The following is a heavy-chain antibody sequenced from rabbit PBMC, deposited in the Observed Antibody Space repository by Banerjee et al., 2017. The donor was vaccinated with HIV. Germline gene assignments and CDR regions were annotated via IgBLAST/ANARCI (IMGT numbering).Heavy chain of an antibody. CDR1: GFDISSYH. J-gene: IGHJ4*01. V-gene: IGHV1S40*01. CDR2: LVAGSSGIT. D-gene: IGHD1-1*01. CDR3: ARSPNDGCGHCSFNL. Sequence: QSLEESGGDLVTPGASLRLTCTASGFDISSYHMCWVRQAPVKGLEWIACLVAGSSGITYYASWAKGRFSISKTSSTTVTLQMTSLTAADKATYFCARSPNDGCGHCSFNLWGPGTLVTVS.